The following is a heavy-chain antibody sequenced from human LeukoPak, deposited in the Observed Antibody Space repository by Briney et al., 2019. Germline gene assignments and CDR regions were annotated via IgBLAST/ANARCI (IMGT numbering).Heavy chain of an antibody. CDR3: ARTVAGTWFWFDP. CDR1: GGSFSGYY. Sequence: SETLSLTCAVYGGSFSGYYWSWIRQPPGKGLEWIGYIYYSGSTNYNPSLKSRVTISVDTSKNQFSLKLSSVTAADTAVYYCARTVAGTWFWFDPWGQGTLVTVSS. V-gene: IGHV4-59*08. J-gene: IGHJ5*02. D-gene: IGHD6-19*01. CDR2: IYYSGST.